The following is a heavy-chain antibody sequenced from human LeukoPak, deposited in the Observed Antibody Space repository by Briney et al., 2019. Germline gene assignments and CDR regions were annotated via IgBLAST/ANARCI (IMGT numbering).Heavy chain of an antibody. CDR3: ARDREWSRVYQYMDV. D-gene: IGHD6-19*01. Sequence: GGSLRLSCAASEFTFSSYAMHWVRQAPGKGLEWVAVISYDGRNKYYADSVKGRFTISRDNSKNTLCLQMNSLRAEDTAVYYCARDREWSRVYQYMDVWGKGTTVTVSS. V-gene: IGHV3-30*04. J-gene: IGHJ6*04. CDR2: ISYDGRNK. CDR1: EFTFSSYA.